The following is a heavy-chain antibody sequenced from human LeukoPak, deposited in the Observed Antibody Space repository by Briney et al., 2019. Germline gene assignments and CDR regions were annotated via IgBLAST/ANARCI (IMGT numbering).Heavy chain of an antibody. CDR3: ARDRGPRTGFMVREAYDY. Sequence: PGGSLRLSCAASGFTFRDYWIHWVRQAPGKGLVWVSRIIPDVSITNYADSVKGRFSISRDNAKNTLYLQMSSLRAEDTAVYYCARDRGPRTGFMVREAYDYWGQGTLVTVSS. V-gene: IGHV3-74*01. CDR2: IIPDVSIT. D-gene: IGHD3-10*01. CDR1: GFTFRDYW. J-gene: IGHJ4*02.